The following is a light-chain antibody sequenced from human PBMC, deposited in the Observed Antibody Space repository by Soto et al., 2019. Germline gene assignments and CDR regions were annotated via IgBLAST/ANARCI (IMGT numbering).Light chain of an antibody. V-gene: IGKV1-5*01. CDR3: QQYKGYSPLT. CDR2: DAS. J-gene: IGKJ4*01. Sequence: DIQMTQSPSTLSASVGDRVTITCRASQSISTSLAWYQQKPGKAPKFLIYDASSLQSGVPSRFSGSGSGTEFTLTISSLQPDDFATYYCQQYKGYSPLTFGGGTKVDIK. CDR1: QSISTS.